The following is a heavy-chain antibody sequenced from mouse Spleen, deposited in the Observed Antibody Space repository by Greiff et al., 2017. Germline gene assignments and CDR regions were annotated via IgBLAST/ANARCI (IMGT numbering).Heavy chain of an antibody. CDR1: GYSFTGYY. V-gene: IGHV1-42*01. CDR2: INPSTGGT. J-gene: IGHJ2*01. CDR3: ARSDYYFDY. Sequence: EVKLKESGPELVKPGASVKISCKASGYSFTGYYMNWVKQSPEKSLEWIGEINPSTGGTTYNQKFKAKATLTVDKSSSTAYMQLKSLTSEDSAVYYCARSDYYFDYWGQGTTLTVSS.